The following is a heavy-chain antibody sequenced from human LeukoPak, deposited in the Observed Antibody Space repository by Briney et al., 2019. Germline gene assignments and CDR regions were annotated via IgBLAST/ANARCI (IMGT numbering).Heavy chain of an antibody. CDR1: GDRFTSYW. J-gene: IGHJ5*02. Sequence: PGESLKISCKGYGDRFTSYWVAWVRQKPGKGLEWMGIIFPGDSDTRYSPSIQGQVTISVDRSISTAYLQWSSLKASDTAIYYCARRPLHSQNWLAPWGQGTLVTVSS. CDR3: ARRPLHSQNWLAP. V-gene: IGHV5-51*01. CDR2: IFPGDSDT.